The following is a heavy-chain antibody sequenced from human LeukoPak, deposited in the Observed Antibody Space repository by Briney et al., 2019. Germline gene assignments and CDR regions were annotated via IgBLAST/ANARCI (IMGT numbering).Heavy chain of an antibody. CDR1: GYTFTSSY. V-gene: IGHV1-46*01. D-gene: IGHD5-24*01. CDR2: ISPSDGSA. J-gene: IGHJ4*02. Sequence: GASVKVSCKASGYTFTSSYIHWMRQAPGQGLEWMGVISPSDGSASYHQRFQGRVTLTRDTSTSTVYMELRSLRSEDTAVYFCARDRRDVYNYLYYFDSWGQGTLVSVSS. CDR3: ARDRRDVYNYLYYFDS.